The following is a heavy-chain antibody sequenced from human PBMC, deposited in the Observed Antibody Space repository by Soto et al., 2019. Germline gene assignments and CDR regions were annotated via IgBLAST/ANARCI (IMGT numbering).Heavy chain of an antibody. CDR2: ISSSSSTI. D-gene: IGHD3-22*01. Sequence: GGSLRLSCAASGFTFISYSMNWVRQAPGKGLEWVSYISSSSSTIYYADSVKGRFTISRDNAKNSLYLQMNSLRDEDTAVYYCTIDYIYSYDSSGYPPAFDYWGQGTLVTVSS. CDR1: GFTFISYS. J-gene: IGHJ4*02. V-gene: IGHV3-48*02. CDR3: TIDYIYSYDSSGYPPAFDY.